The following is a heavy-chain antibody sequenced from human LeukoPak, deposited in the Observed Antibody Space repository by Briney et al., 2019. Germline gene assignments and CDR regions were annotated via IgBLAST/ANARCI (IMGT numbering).Heavy chain of an antibody. CDR3: ASSHSGYDGWFDP. CDR1: GGTFSSYA. Sequence: SVKVSCKASGGTFSSYAISWVRQAPGQGLEWMGGIIPIFGTANYAQKFQCRVTITADESTSTAYMELSSLRSEDTAVYYCASSHSGYDGWFDPWGQGTLVTVSS. CDR2: IIPIFGTA. V-gene: IGHV1-69*01. D-gene: IGHD5-12*01. J-gene: IGHJ5*02.